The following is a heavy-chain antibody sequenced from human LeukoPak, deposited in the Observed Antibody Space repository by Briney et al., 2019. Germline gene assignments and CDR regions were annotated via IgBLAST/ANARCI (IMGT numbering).Heavy chain of an antibody. J-gene: IGHJ4*02. CDR1: GFTLSTYD. Sequence: GGSLTLSCAASGFTLSTYDMSWVRQTPGKGLEWVADTSNSDAGTYHADSVRGRFTSSRDYSKNTLYLQMNSLRAENAAVYFCAKAPVTSCRGAYCYPFDYWGLGTLVTVSS. V-gene: IGHV3-23*01. CDR3: AKAPVTSCRGAYCYPFDY. CDR2: TSNSDAGT. D-gene: IGHD2-21*01.